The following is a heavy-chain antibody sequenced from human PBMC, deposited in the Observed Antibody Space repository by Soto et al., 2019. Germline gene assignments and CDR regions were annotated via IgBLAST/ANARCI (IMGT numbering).Heavy chain of an antibody. Sequence: SVKVSCKASGYIFTGYHIHWVRQAPGRGLEWMGWINPNSGDTEYAQNFQGRVTMTRDTSFNLVYMEMSGLMSDDTAAYYCARDARGTRGFDEMDIWGQGTTVTVSS. V-gene: IGHV1-2*02. CDR2: INPNSGDT. D-gene: IGHD3-9*01. CDR1: GYIFTGYH. J-gene: IGHJ6*02. CDR3: ARDARGTRGFDEMDI.